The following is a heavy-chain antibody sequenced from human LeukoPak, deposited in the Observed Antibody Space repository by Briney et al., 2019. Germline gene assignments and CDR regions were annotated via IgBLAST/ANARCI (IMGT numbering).Heavy chain of an antibody. Sequence: GGSLRLSFAASGFTFDDYNLHWVRQAPGKGLEWVSGISWNSGNIGYADSVKGRFTISRDNAKNSLYLQMNSLRAEDMALYYCAKVMAAAGTTAFDDAFDIWGQGTMVTVSS. J-gene: IGHJ3*02. D-gene: IGHD6-13*01. CDR3: AKVMAAAGTTAFDDAFDI. CDR1: GFTFDDYN. V-gene: IGHV3-9*03. CDR2: ISWNSGNI.